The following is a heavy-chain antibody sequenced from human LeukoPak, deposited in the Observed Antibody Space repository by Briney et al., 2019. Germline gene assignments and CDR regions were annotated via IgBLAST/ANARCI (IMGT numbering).Heavy chain of an antibody. CDR2: ISSSGSFI. V-gene: IGHV3-21*01. CDR3: ARVVTAAWDWFDP. D-gene: IGHD2-2*01. Sequence: GGSLRLSCAASRFTFSSYSMHWVRQAPGKGLEWVSSISSSGSFIYYADSVKGRLTTSRDNAKNSLYLQMNSLRADDTAVYYCARVVTAAWDWFDPWGQGTLVTVSS. J-gene: IGHJ5*02. CDR1: RFTFSSYS.